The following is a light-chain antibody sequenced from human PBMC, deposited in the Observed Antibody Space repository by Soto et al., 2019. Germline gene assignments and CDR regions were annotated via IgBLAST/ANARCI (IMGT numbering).Light chain of an antibody. V-gene: IGKV3-20*01. CDR2: GAS. Sequence: EIVLTQSPGTLSLSPRERATLSCRASQSVSSNHLAWYQQKPGQAPRLLIYGASSRATGISDRFSGSGSGTDFTLTISRLEPEDFAVYYCQHYGSSPETFGQGIKVDIK. CDR1: QSVSSNH. CDR3: QHYGSSPET. J-gene: IGKJ1*01.